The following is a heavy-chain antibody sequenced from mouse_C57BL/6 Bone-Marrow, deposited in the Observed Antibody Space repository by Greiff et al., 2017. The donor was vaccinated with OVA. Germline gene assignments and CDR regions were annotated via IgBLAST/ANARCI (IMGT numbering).Heavy chain of an antibody. D-gene: IGHD1-1*01. CDR2: INPNNGGT. CDR1: GYTFTDYN. Sequence: VQLQQSGPELVKPGASVKIPCKASGYTFTDYNMDWVKQSHGKSLEWIGDINPNNGGTIYNQKFKGKATLTVDKSSSTAYMELRSLTSEDTAVYYCARGPYYYGSSSHYFDYWGQGTTLTVSS. J-gene: IGHJ2*01. V-gene: IGHV1-18*01. CDR3: ARGPYYYGSSSHYFDY.